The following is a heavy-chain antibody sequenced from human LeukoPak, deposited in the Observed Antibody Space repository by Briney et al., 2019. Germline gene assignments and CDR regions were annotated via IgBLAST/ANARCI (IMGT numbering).Heavy chain of an antibody. V-gene: IGHV3-23*01. CDR1: GFTFSSYA. J-gene: IGHJ4*02. CDR2: ISGSGGST. CDR3: AKGNWVYNWKYDSSGSGINY. Sequence: GGSLRLSCAASGFTFSSYAMSWVRQAPGEGLEWVSAISGSGGSTYYADSVEGRFTISRDNSKNTLYLQMNRLRAEDTAIYYCAKGNWVYNWKYDSSGSGINYWGQGTLVTVSS. D-gene: IGHD3-22*01.